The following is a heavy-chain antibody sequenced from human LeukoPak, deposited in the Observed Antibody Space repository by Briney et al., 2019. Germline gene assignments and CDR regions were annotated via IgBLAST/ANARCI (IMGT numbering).Heavy chain of an antibody. Sequence: GGSLRLSCAVSGFTFSSYNMNWVRRAPGKGLEWVSYIGSSVSTRYYADSVKGRFTISRDNGKHSLYLQMNSLRAEDTAVYYCAREGSDFWSGYFKGYFDYWGQGTLVTVSS. CDR2: IGSSVSTR. V-gene: IGHV3-48*01. CDR1: GFTFSSYN. J-gene: IGHJ4*02. CDR3: AREGSDFWSGYFKGYFDY. D-gene: IGHD3-3*01.